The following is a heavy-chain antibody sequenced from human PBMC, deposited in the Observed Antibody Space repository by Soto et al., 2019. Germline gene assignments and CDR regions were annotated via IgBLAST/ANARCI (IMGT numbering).Heavy chain of an antibody. D-gene: IGHD4-4*01. J-gene: IGHJ6*02. CDR1: GGSISSGGYY. Sequence: SETLSLTCTVSGGSISSGGYYWSWIHQHPGKGLEWIGYIYYSGSTYYNPSLKSRVTISVDTSKNQFSLKLSSVTAADTAVYYCARDIAGLQFGYYYYYGMDVWGQGTTVTVSS. CDR2: IYYSGST. V-gene: IGHV4-31*03. CDR3: ARDIAGLQFGYYYYYGMDV.